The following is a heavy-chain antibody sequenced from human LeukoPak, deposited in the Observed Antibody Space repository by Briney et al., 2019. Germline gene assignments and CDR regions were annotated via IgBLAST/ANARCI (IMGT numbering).Heavy chain of an antibody. V-gene: IGHV1-69*05. CDR1: GGTFNRYA. Sequence: SVKVSCKASGGTFNRYAISWVRQAPGHGLEWMGGIIPIFATTNHAQKFQGRITITTDESRTTAYMELSSLRSEDTAVYYCARGGWVQQKYYMDVWGKGTTVTVSS. D-gene: IGHD5-24*01. CDR3: ARGGWVQQKYYMDV. J-gene: IGHJ6*03. CDR2: IIPIFATT.